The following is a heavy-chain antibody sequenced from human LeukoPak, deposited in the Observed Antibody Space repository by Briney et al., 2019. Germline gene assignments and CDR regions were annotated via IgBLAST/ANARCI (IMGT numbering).Heavy chain of an antibody. J-gene: IGHJ4*02. D-gene: IGHD3-22*01. CDR1: GYTFTSYG. CDR3: ARIWWYYYDSSGYYLIDY. CDR2: ISAYNDNT. Sequence: GASVKVSCKASGYTFTSYGISWVRQAPGQGLEWMGWISAYNDNTNYAQKLQGRVTMTTDTSTSTAYMELRSLRSDDTAVYYCARIWWYYYDSSGYYLIDYWGQGTLVTVSS. V-gene: IGHV1-18*01.